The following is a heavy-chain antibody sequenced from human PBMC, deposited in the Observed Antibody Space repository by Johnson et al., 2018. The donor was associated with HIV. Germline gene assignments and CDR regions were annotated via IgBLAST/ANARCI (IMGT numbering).Heavy chain of an antibody. D-gene: IGHD1-26*01. J-gene: IGHJ3*02. CDR3: ARSEINIVGEPHAFDI. CDR1: GFTVSSNY. V-gene: IGHV3-11*04. CDR2: ISGSSGSTI. Sequence: QVQLVESGGGVVRPGGSLRLSCAASGFTVSSNYMSWVRQAPGKGLEWVSTISGSSGSTIYYADPVQGRFTISRDNAKTSLYLQMNSLRAEDTAVYYCARSEINIVGEPHAFDIWGQGTMVTVSS.